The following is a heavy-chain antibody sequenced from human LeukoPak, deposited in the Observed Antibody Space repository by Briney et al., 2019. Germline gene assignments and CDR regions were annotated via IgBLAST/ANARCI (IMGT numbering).Heavy chain of an antibody. CDR1: GXTFTXYX. CDR2: INLKSGNT. Sequence: ASGXTFTXYXINWXXXAPGQXXEWMGWINLKSGNTGHAQKFQGRVTITRDTSISTVYLELSSLRSEDTALYFCTRVDGSPDYWGQGTLVTVSS. J-gene: IGHJ4*02. V-gene: IGHV1-8*03. D-gene: IGHD2-15*01. CDR3: TRVDGSPDY.